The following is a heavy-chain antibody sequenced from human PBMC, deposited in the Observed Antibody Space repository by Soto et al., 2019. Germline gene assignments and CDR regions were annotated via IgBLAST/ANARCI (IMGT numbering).Heavy chain of an antibody. V-gene: IGHV3-30-3*01. CDR2: ISYDGSNK. CDR1: GFTFSSYA. J-gene: IGHJ6*02. Sequence: QVQLVESGGGVVQPGRSLRLSCAASGFTFSSYAMHWVRQAPGKGLEWVAVISYDGSNKYYADSVKGRFTISRDNSKNTLYLQMNSLGAEDTAVYYCARAPAEYYYGMDVWGQGTTVTVSS. D-gene: IGHD2-2*01. CDR3: ARAPAEYYYGMDV.